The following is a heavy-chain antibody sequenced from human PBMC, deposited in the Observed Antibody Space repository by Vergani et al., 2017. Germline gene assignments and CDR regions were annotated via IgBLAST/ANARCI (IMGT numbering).Heavy chain of an antibody. Sequence: QVQLVQSGAEVKKPGSSVKVSCKASGGTFSSYTISWVRLAPGQGLEWMGRIIPILGIANYAQKFQGRVTITADKSTSTAYMELSSLRSEDTAVYYCASSPRGGVIGYYYGMDVWGQGTTVTVSS. CDR3: ASSPRGGVIGYYYGMDV. J-gene: IGHJ6*02. V-gene: IGHV1-69*02. CDR2: IIPILGIA. D-gene: IGHD3-10*01. CDR1: GGTFSSYT.